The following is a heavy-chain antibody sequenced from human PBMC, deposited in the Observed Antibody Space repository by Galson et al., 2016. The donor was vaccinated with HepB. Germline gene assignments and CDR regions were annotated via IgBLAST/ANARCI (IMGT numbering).Heavy chain of an antibody. Sequence: PALVKPTQTLTLTCTFSGFSLSTSGVGVGWIRQPPGKALEWLALIYWDDNKYYTPSLKSRLTITKDTSKNQVVLTMTSVDPLDTATYYCVGSTTALSFDYWGQGTLVTVSS. J-gene: IGHJ4*02. CDR1: GFSLSTSGVG. CDR2: IYWDDNK. V-gene: IGHV2-5*02. D-gene: IGHD2/OR15-2a*01. CDR3: VGSTTALSFDY.